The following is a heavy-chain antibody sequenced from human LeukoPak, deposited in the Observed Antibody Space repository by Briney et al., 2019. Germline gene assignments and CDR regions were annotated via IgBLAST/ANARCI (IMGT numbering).Heavy chain of an antibody. D-gene: IGHD3-16*01. CDR1: GFTFSSYA. Sequence: GGSLRLSCAASGFTFSSYAMSWVRQAPGKGLEWTSYISSGGIIYYADSVKGRFTISRDNARNSLYLQMNTLRAEDTAVYFCAGGRTHYFGMDVWGQGTAVTVSS. J-gene: IGHJ6*02. V-gene: IGHV3-48*03. CDR3: AGGRTHYFGMDV. CDR2: ISSGGII.